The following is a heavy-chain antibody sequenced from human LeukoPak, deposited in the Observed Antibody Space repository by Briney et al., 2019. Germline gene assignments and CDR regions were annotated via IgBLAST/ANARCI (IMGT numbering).Heavy chain of an antibody. V-gene: IGHV4-4*07. CDR2: IYTSGST. Sequence: SETLSLTCTVSGGSISSYYWSWIRQPAGKGLEWIGRIYTSGSTNYNPSLKSRVTMSVDTSKNQFSLKLSSVTAADTAVYYCARGTVAGTGGLVDYWGQGTLVTVSS. D-gene: IGHD6-19*01. CDR1: GGSISSYY. CDR3: ARGTVAGTGGLVDY. J-gene: IGHJ4*02.